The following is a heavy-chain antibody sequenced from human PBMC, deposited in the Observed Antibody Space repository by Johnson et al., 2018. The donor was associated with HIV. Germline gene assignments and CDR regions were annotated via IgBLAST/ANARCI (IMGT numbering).Heavy chain of an antibody. CDR3: ARGGLGSQNILDALDI. CDR1: GFTFSKYA. CDR2: ISYDAANK. D-gene: IGHD1/OR15-1a*01. V-gene: IGHV3-30*04. Sequence: VLLLESGGGLVQPGGSLRLSCAASGFTFSKYAMHWVRQAPGKGLEWVTVISYDAANKYYTDSVKGRFTISRDNSKNLLFLQMNSLRPVDTAVYYCARGGLGSQNILDALDIWGQGTMVTVSS. J-gene: IGHJ3*02.